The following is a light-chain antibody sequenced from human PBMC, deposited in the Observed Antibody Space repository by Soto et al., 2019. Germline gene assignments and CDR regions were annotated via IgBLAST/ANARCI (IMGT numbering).Light chain of an antibody. J-gene: IGKJ1*01. Sequence: DIQMTQSPSTLSASVGDKVTITCRASQSIRTWVAWYQQKPGKAPQILISKASSLESGVPSRFSGSGSGTEFTLTISSLQPDDFATYYCQQYNSYLWTFGQGPNVEIK. CDR1: QSIRTW. CDR3: QQYNSYLWT. V-gene: IGKV1-5*03. CDR2: KAS.